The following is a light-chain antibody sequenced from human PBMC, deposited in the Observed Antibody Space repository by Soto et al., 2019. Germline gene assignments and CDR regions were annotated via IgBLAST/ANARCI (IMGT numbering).Light chain of an antibody. CDR1: QSVSSSY. CDR2: GAS. Sequence: EIVLTQSPGTLSLSPGERATLSCRASQSVSSSYLAWYQQKPGQAPRLLLYGASTRATGIPVRFSGSGFGTEFTLTISSLQSEDFAVYYCQQYDSSPRTFGQGTKVDIK. CDR3: QQYDSSPRT. V-gene: IGKV3-20*01. J-gene: IGKJ1*01.